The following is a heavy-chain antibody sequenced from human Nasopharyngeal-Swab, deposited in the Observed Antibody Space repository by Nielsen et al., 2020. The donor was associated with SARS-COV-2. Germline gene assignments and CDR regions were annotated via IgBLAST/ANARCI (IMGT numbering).Heavy chain of an antibody. D-gene: IGHD3-10*02. Sequence: GGSLRLSCAASGFTFSSQWMSWVRQVPGKGLEWVADIKPDGSQKCYLDSVKGRFTISRDNAKNSMSLQMNSLRVEDTAVYYSARDCSRAFDVWGQGTMVTVSS. J-gene: IGHJ3*01. CDR1: GFTFSSQW. CDR3: ARDCSRAFDV. V-gene: IGHV3-7*01. CDR2: IKPDGSQK.